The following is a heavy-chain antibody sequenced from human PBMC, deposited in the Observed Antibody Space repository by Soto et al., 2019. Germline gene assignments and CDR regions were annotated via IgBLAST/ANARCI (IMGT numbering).Heavy chain of an antibody. CDR2: IVVGSGNT. J-gene: IGHJ5*02. V-gene: IGHV1-58*01. CDR1: GFTFTSSA. Sequence: SVKVSCKASGFTFTSSAVQWVRQARGQRLERIGWIVVGSGNTNYAQKFQERVTITRDMSTSTAYMELSSLRSEDTAVYYCAAGKYGSGSYYNVSWFDPWGQGTLVTVSS. D-gene: IGHD3-10*01. CDR3: AAGKYGSGSYYNVSWFDP.